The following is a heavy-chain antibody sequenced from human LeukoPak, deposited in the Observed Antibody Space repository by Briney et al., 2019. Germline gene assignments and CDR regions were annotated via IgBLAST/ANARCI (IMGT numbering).Heavy chain of an antibody. CDR2: IYYSGST. J-gene: IGHJ4*02. CDR3: ARDSGGSYDY. D-gene: IGHD1-26*01. V-gene: IGHV4-59*01. CDR1: GGSISSYY. Sequence: PSETLSLTCTVSGGSISSYYWSWIRQPPGKGLEWIEYIYYSGSTNYNPSLKSRVTISVDTSKNQFSLKLSSVTAADTAVYYCARDSGGSYDYWGQGTLVTVSS.